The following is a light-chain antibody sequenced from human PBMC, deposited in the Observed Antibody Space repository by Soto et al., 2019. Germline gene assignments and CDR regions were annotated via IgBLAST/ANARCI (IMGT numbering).Light chain of an antibody. CDR3: QQSYSTPFT. J-gene: IGKJ3*01. V-gene: IGKV1-39*01. CDR1: QSISSY. Sequence: DIQMTQSPSSLSASVGDRVTITCRASQSISSYLNWYQQKPGKAPKLLIYAASSLQSGGPSRSSGSGPGTDSTLTISSLQTEDFATYYCQQSYSTPFTVGPGTKVDIK. CDR2: AAS.